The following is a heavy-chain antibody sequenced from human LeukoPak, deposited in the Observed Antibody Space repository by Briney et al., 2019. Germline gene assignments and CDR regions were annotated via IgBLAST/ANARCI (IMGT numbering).Heavy chain of an antibody. CDR2: IYYSGST. CDR3: ARGQLGYCSSTSCANWFDP. D-gene: IGHD2-2*01. Sequence: KPSETLSLTCTVSGVSISSYYWSWIRQPPGKGLEWIGYIYYSGSTNYNPSLKSRVTISVDTSKNQFSLKLSSVTAADTAVYYCARGQLGYCSSTSCANWFDPWGQGTLVTVSS. V-gene: IGHV4-59*01. CDR1: GVSISSYY. J-gene: IGHJ5*02.